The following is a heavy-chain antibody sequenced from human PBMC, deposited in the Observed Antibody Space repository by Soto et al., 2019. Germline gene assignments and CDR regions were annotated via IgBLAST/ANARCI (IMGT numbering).Heavy chain of an antibody. V-gene: IGHV4-39*01. CDR2: IYYSGST. CDR3: ARRDQNWFDP. J-gene: IGHJ5*02. Sequence: SETLCLTCTVSGDSISSRTYYWGWIRQPPGKGLEWIGNIYYSGSTYYNPSLKSRVTISVDTSKNQFSLKLSSVTAADTAVYYCARRDQNWFDPWGQGTLVTVSS. CDR1: GDSISSRTYY.